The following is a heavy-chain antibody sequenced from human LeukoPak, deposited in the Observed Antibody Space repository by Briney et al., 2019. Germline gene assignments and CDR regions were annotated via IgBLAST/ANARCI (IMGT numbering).Heavy chain of an antibody. CDR3: ARTHCSGGSCHPYYFDY. J-gene: IGHJ4*02. D-gene: IGHD2-15*01. CDR1: GFTFSNYA. CDR2: ISGSGSST. V-gene: IGHV3-23*01. Sequence: PGGSLRLSCAASGFTFSNYAMTWVRQAPGKGLEWVSGISGSGSSTYYADSVKGRFTLSRDYPKNTLYLQMNSLRAEDTAVYFCARTHCSGGSCHPYYFDYWGQGTLVTVSS.